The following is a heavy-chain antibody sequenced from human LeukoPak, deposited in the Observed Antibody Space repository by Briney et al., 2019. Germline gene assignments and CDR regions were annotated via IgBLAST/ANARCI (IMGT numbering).Heavy chain of an antibody. V-gene: IGHV1-69*05. CDR2: IIPIFGTA. D-gene: IGHD3-22*01. Sequence: ASVKVSCEASGGTFSSYAISWVRQAPGQGLEWMGGIIPIFGTANYAQKFQGRVTITTDESTSTAYMELSSLRSEDTAVYYCARAGHYYDSSGYYYDWGQGTLVTVSS. J-gene: IGHJ4*02. CDR3: ARAGHYYDSSGYYYD. CDR1: GGTFSSYA.